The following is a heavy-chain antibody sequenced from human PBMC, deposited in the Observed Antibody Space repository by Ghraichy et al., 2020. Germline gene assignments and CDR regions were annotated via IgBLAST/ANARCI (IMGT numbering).Heavy chain of an antibody. Sequence: SETLSLTCAVYGGSFSGYYWSWIRQPPGKGLEWIGEINHSGSTNYNPSLKSRVTISVDTSKNQFSLKLSSVTAADTAVYYCARGHGGITGTSLYYYYYYMDVWGKGTTVTVSS. J-gene: IGHJ6*03. CDR3: ARGHGGITGTSLYYYYYYMDV. V-gene: IGHV4-34*01. CDR2: INHSGST. CDR1: GGSFSGYY. D-gene: IGHD1/OR15-1a*01.